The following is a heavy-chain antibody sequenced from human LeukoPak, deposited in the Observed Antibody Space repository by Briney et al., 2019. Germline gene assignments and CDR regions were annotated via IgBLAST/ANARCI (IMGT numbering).Heavy chain of an antibody. CDR3: ARDLRMGLWSYFDY. D-gene: IGHD5-18*01. CDR2: INPNSGGT. Sequence: RASVKVSCKASGYTFTGYYMHWVRQAPGQGLEWMGWINPNSGGTNYAQKFQGRVTMTRDTSISTAYMELSRLRSDDTAVYYCARDLRMGLWSYFDYWGQGTLVTVSS. V-gene: IGHV1-2*02. J-gene: IGHJ4*02. CDR1: GYTFTGYY.